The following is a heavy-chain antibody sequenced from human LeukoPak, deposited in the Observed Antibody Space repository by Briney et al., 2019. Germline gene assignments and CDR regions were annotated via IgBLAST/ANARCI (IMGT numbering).Heavy chain of an antibody. J-gene: IGHJ4*02. CDR1: GFTFSSYS. V-gene: IGHV3-21*01. D-gene: IGHD4-17*01. CDR2: ISSRSIYI. Sequence: GGSLRLSCAASGFTFSSYSMNWVRQAPGKGLEWVSSISSRSIYIYYADSVKGRFTISRDNAKNTPYLQMNSLRAEDTAVYYCAKDDGDGDYFLDYWGQGTLVTVSS. CDR3: AKDDGDGDYFLDY.